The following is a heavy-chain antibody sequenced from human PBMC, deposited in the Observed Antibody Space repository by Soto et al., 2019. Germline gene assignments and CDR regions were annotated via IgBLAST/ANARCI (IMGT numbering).Heavy chain of an antibody. Sequence: GASVKVSCKASGYTFTSYDINWGRQATGQGLEWMGWMNPNSGNTGYAQKFQGRVTMTRNTSISTAYMELSSLRSEDTAVYYCARGDTGYYDSSGYFWGYWGQGTLVTVSS. J-gene: IGHJ4*02. CDR2: MNPNSGNT. CDR1: GYTFTSYD. D-gene: IGHD3-22*01. V-gene: IGHV1-8*01. CDR3: ARGDTGYYDSSGYFWGY.